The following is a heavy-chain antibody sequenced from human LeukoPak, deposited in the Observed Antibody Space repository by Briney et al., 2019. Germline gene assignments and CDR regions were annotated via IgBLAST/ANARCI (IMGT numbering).Heavy chain of an antibody. CDR3: ANLPL. J-gene: IGHJ4*02. V-gene: IGHV3-30*18. Sequence: PGGSLRLSCAASGFTFSSYGTHWVRQAPGKGLEWVAVISYDGSNKYYADSVKGRFTISRDNSKNTLYLQMNSLRPEDAAVYYCANLPLWGQGTLVTVSS. CDR2: ISYDGSNK. CDR1: GFTFSSYG.